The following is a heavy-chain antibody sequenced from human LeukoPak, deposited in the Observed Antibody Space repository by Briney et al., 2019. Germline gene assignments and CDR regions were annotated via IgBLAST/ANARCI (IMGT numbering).Heavy chain of an antibody. CDR2: IYSGGTT. Sequence: GGSLRLSCAASGFTVSRNYMNWVRQAPGKGLEWVSVIYSGGTTYYADSMKGRFTISRDNSKNTLYLQMNSLRAGDTAVYYCARLSPRASDAFDIWGQGTMVTVSS. V-gene: IGHV3-66*01. CDR3: ARLSPRASDAFDI. CDR1: GFTVSRNY. J-gene: IGHJ3*02.